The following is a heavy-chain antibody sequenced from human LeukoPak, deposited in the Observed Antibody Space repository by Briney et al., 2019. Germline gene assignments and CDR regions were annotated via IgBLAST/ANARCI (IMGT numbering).Heavy chain of an antibody. J-gene: IGHJ4*02. CDR1: GFTFDDYA. V-gene: IGHV3-43*02. CDR2: ISGDGGST. Sequence: PGGSLRLSCAASGFTFDDYAMHWVRQAPGKGLEWVSLISGDGGSTYYADSVKGRFTISRDNSKNSLYLQMDSLRTEDTALYYCAKDMAADVAVDGIPDYWGQGTLVTVSS. D-gene: IGHD6-19*01. CDR3: AKDMAADVAVDGIPDY.